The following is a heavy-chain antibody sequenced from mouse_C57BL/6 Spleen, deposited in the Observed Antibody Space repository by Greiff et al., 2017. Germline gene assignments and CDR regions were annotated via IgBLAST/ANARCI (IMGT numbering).Heavy chain of an antibody. CDR1: GYAFRSSW. Sequence: VQLTESGPELVKPGASVKISCKASGYAFRSSWMNWVKQRPGKGLAWIGGIYPGAGDTTYNGKFKGKATLTADKSSSTAYMQLSSLTSEDSSVYFCARSTTEVELYYAMDYWGQGTSVTGSS. CDR2: IYPGAGDT. V-gene: IGHV1-82*01. J-gene: IGHJ4*01. D-gene: IGHD1-1*02. CDR3: ARSTTEVELYYAMDY.